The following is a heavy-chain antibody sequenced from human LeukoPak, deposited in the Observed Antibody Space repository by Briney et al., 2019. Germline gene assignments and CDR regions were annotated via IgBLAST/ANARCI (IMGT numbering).Heavy chain of an antibody. CDR2: IYYSGST. CDR1: GGSISSYY. D-gene: IGHD4-17*01. Sequence: SETLSLTCTVSGGSISSYYWSWIRQPPGKGLEWIGYIYYSGSTNYNPSLKSQVTISVDTSKNQFSLKLSSVTAADTAVYYCARVDSAVTTRYNWFDPWGQGTLVTVSS. V-gene: IGHV4-59*01. J-gene: IGHJ5*02. CDR3: ARVDSAVTTRYNWFDP.